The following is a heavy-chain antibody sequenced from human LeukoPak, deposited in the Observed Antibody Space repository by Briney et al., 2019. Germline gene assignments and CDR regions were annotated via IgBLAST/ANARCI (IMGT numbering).Heavy chain of an antibody. Sequence: SETLSLTCTVFGGSISSYYWSWIRQPAGKGLEWIGRIYTSGSTNYNPSLKSRVTMSVDTSKNQFSLKLSSVTAADTAVYYCARDGYCSSTSCYTRTNWFDPWGQGTLVTVSS. J-gene: IGHJ5*02. D-gene: IGHD2-2*02. CDR2: IYTSGST. CDR3: ARDGYCSSTSCYTRTNWFDP. V-gene: IGHV4-4*07. CDR1: GGSISSYY.